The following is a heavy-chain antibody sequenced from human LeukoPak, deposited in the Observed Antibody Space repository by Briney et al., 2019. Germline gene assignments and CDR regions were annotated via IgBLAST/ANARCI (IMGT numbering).Heavy chain of an antibody. CDR2: SIPIFGTT. CDR1: GGTFSSYA. Sequence: GSSVKVSCKASGGTFSSYAINWVRQAPGQGLEWMGGSIPIFGTTNSAQKFQGRVTITADESTSTAYMELSSLTSEDTAVYYCARGPRSYESFDQFDYWGEGTLVTDSS. J-gene: IGHJ4*02. CDR3: ARGPRSYESFDQFDY. D-gene: IGHD3-22*01. V-gene: IGHV1-69*01.